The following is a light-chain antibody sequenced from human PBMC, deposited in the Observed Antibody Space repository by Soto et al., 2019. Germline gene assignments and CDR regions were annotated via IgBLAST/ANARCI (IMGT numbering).Light chain of an antibody. J-gene: IGKJ4*01. V-gene: IGKV1-5*03. Sequence: DIQMTQSPSTLSGSVGDRVTITCRASQTISSWLAWYQQKPGKAPKLLIYKASTLKSGVPSRFSGSGSGTEFTLTINSLQSEDFAVYYCQRYNNWPLTFGGGTKVDIK. CDR2: KAS. CDR1: QTISSW. CDR3: QRYNNWPLT.